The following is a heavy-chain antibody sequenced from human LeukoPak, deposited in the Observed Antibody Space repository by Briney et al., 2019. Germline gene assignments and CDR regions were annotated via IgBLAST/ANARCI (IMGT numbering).Heavy chain of an antibody. CDR2: MNPNSGNT. D-gene: IGHD2-15*01. CDR1: GFTFTNYD. Sequence: PVASVNVSCKASGFTFTNYDIHWVRQAPGQGLEWMGWMNPNSGNTGYAQKFQGRVTITRNTSINTAYMELSSLRSEDTAVYFCARGFSGPATPYFDYWGQGTLVTVSS. V-gene: IGHV1-8*01. CDR3: ARGFSGPATPYFDY. J-gene: IGHJ4*02.